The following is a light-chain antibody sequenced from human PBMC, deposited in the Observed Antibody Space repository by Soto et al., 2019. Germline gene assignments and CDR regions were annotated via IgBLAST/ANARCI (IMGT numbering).Light chain of an antibody. J-gene: IGKJ1*01. CDR2: RAF. CDR3: QQNRQWPRT. Sequence: VDVSQSPTSLSVSPGERVILSCRASQSIDGDLAWYQHRPGQAPRLLISRAFTRATGIPARFSGSGSGTDFTLTISSLQSEDSAVYYCQQNRQWPRTFGRGTKVEV. CDR1: QSIDGD. V-gene: IGKV3-15*01.